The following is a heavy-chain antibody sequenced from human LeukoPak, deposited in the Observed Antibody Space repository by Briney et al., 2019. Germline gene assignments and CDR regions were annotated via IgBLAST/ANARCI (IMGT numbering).Heavy chain of an antibody. CDR3: ARDRYYYGSSGYLVFDY. CDR2: IYYSGST. D-gene: IGHD3-22*01. J-gene: IGHJ4*02. Sequence: SETLSLTCTVSGGSISSSSYYWGWIRQPPGKGLEWIGSIYYSGSTYYNPSLKSRVTISVDTSKNQFSLKLSSVTAADTAVYYCARDRYYYGSSGYLVFDYWGQGTLVTVSS. CDR1: GGSISSSSYY. V-gene: IGHV4-39*07.